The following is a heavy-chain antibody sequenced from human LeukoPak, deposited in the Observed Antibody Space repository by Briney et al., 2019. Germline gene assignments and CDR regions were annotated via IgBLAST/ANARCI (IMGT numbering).Heavy chain of an antibody. J-gene: IGHJ4*02. CDR3: AKGFPGYSSSWYPSAVDY. CDR1: GFTFSSYA. CDR2: ISVSGGRT. Sequence: GGSLTLFRAASGFTFSSYAMSWVRQAPGKGLEWVSAISVSGGRTYYADSVKGLFTISRDNSKNTLYLQMNSLRAEDTAVYYCAKGFPGYSSSWYPSAVDYWGQGTLVTVSS. V-gene: IGHV3-23*01. D-gene: IGHD6-13*01.